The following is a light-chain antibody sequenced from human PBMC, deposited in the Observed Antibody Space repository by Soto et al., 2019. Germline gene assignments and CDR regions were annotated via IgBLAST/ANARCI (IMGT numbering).Light chain of an antibody. V-gene: IGKV1-39*01. J-gene: IGKJ2*01. Sequence: DIQMTQSPSSLSASVGDRVTITCRASRSISTYLHWYQQKPGKAPKLLIYGASILQSGVPSTFSGSGSGTDFSLTISSLQPEDFATYYCQQTYTTHRTFGQGTKLEIK. CDR2: GAS. CDR3: QQTYTTHRT. CDR1: RSISTY.